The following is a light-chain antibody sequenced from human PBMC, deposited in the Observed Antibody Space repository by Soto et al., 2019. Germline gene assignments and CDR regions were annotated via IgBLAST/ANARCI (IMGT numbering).Light chain of an antibody. CDR3: QQSFGAPRT. J-gene: IGKJ1*01. CDR2: AAS. V-gene: IGKV1-39*01. CDR1: QSISSY. Sequence: DIQMTQSPSSLSASVGDRVTITCRASQSISSYLNWYQQKPGKAPKLLIYAASSLQSGVPSRFSGSGSGTEFTLTISSLQPEDFATYYCQQSFGAPRTFGQGTRVDIK.